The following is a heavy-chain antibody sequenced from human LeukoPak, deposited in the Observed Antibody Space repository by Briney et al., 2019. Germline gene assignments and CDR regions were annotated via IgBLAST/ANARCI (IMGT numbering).Heavy chain of an antibody. CDR2: IYSGGST. V-gene: IGHV3-66*02. D-gene: IGHD3-3*01. CDR1: GFTVSSNY. Sequence: GGSLRLSCAASGFTVSSNYISWVRQAPGKGLEWVSVIYSGGSTYYADSVKGRFTISRDNSKNTLYLQMNSLRAEDTAVYYCARVTDYDFWSGYLYWGQGTLVTVSS. J-gene: IGHJ4*02. CDR3: ARVTDYDFWSGYLY.